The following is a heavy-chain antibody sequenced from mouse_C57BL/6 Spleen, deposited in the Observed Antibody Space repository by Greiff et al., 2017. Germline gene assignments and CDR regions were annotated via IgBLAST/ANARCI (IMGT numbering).Heavy chain of an antibody. J-gene: IGHJ3*01. CDR2: IDPENGDT. V-gene: IGHV14-4*01. CDR3: TTDYDYFAY. CDR1: GFNIKDDY. Sequence: EVKLQQSGAELVRPGASVKLSCTASGFNIKDDYMHWVKQRPEQGLEWIGWIDPENGDTEYASKFQGKATITADTSSNTAYLQLSSLTSEDTAVYYCTTDYDYFAYWGQGTLVTVSA. D-gene: IGHD2-4*01.